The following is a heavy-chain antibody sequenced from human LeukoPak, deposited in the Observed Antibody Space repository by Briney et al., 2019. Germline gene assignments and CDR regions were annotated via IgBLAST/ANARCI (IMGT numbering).Heavy chain of an antibody. Sequence: PGGSLRLSCAVSGFDFGTYALHWVRQPPGKGLEWVAVISYDGSNKDYADSVKGRFTVSRDNSKSTLYLQMNSLRVDDTALYFCAIADYDLLTPGEDYWGQGTLVTVSS. CDR1: GFDFGTYA. CDR2: ISYDGSNK. J-gene: IGHJ4*02. CDR3: AIADYDLLTPGEDY. D-gene: IGHD3-9*01. V-gene: IGHV3-30-3*01.